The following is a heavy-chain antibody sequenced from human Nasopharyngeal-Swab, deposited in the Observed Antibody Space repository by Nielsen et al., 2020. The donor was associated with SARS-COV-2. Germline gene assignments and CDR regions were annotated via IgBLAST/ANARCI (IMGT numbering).Heavy chain of an antibody. J-gene: IGHJ5*02. CDR3: ARGVETIHP. Sequence: GGSLRLSCAASGFSFSEYYMSWIRQAPGKGLEWISDISSSGSITHYADSMKGRFTISRDNAKKSLYLQMNSLRAEDTAVYYCARGVETIHPWGQGSLVTVSS. CDR2: ISSSGSIT. V-gene: IGHV3-11*04. D-gene: IGHD5-24*01. CDR1: GFSFSEYY.